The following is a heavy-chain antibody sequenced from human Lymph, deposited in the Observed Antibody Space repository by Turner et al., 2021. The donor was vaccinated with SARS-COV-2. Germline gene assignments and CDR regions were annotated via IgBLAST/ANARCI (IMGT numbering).Heavy chain of an antibody. J-gene: IGHJ6*02. CDR1: GLTVSSNY. V-gene: IGHV3-53*04. Sequence: EVHLVVSGGGLVQPGGSLILSCAASGLTVSSNYMTWARQAPGKGLEWVSVIYSGGSTYYADSVKGRFTISRNNTKNPLYLQMNSLSAEDTAVYYCARDLDTAGGMDVWGQGTTVTVSS. D-gene: IGHD5-18*01. CDR3: ARDLDTAGGMDV. CDR2: IYSGGST.